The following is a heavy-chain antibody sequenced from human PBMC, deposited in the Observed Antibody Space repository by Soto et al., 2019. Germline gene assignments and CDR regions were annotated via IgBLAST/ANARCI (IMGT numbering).Heavy chain of an antibody. CDR3: ARSQTTVTSYDY. J-gene: IGHJ4*02. CDR2: IYYSGST. V-gene: IGHV4-59*12. D-gene: IGHD4-17*01. Sequence: SETLSLTCTVSGGSISSYFWSWIRQPPGKGLEWIGYIYYSGSTNYNPSLKSRVTISVDTSKNQFSLKLSSVTAADTAVCYCARSQTTVTSYDYWGQGTRVTVSS. CDR1: GGSISSYF.